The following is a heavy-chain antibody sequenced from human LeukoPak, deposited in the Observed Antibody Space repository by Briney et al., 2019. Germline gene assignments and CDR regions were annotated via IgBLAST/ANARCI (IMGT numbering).Heavy chain of an antibody. CDR1: GGSISSYY. Sequence: SETLSLTRTVSGGSISSYYWGWIRQPAGKGLEWIGRIYTSGSTNYNPSLKSRVTMSVDTSKNQFSLKLSSVTAADTAVYYCARGDTAMVNRMDVWGKGTTVTVSS. V-gene: IGHV4-4*07. CDR2: IYTSGST. D-gene: IGHD5-18*01. CDR3: ARGDTAMVNRMDV. J-gene: IGHJ6*03.